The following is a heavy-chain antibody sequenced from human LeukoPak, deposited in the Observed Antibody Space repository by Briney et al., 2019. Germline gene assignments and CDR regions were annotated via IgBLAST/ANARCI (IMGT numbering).Heavy chain of an antibody. D-gene: IGHD3-22*01. CDR3: AGDYDSSGYYWSFGY. J-gene: IGHJ4*02. Sequence: SETLSLTCAVYGGSFSGYYWSWIRQPPGKGLEWIGEINHSGSTNYTPSLKSRVTISVDTSKNQFSLKLSSVTAADTAVYYCAGDYDSSGYYWSFGYWGQGPLVTVSS. CDR2: INHSGST. CDR1: GGSFSGYY. V-gene: IGHV4-34*01.